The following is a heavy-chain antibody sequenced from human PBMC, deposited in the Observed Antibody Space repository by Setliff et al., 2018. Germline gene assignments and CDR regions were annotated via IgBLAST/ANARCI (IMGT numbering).Heavy chain of an antibody. V-gene: IGHV3-30*18. CDR3: AKGMRRQWLGEVDY. D-gene: IGHD6-19*01. CDR2: ISYDGSNK. Sequence: AGGSLRLSCAASGFTFSSYGMHWVRQAPGKGLEWVAVISYDGSNKYYADSVKGRFTISRDNSKNTLYLQMNSLGAEDTAVCYCAKGMRRQWLGEVDYWGQGTLVTVSS. J-gene: IGHJ4*02. CDR1: GFTFSSYG.